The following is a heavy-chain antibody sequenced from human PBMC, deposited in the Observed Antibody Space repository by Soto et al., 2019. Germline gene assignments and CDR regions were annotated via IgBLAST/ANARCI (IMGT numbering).Heavy chain of an antibody. CDR1: GYTFSHYG. Sequence: GASVKVSSKASGYTFSHYGIGWVRQAPGQGLEWMGWISAYNGERHFAEGLRGRITLTTNTTTSTADMDLRSLTSDDTAVYNCARGGQECSNSGCGYIYDGMDVWGQGTTVTVSS. D-gene: IGHD1-26*01. CDR2: ISAYNGER. V-gene: IGHV1-18*01. J-gene: IGHJ6*02. CDR3: ARGGQECSNSGCGYIYDGMDV.